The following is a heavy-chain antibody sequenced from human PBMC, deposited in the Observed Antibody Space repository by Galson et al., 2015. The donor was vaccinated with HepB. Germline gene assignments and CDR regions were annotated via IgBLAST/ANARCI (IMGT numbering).Heavy chain of an antibody. CDR2: ISYDGSVK. D-gene: IGHD3-16*02. Sequence: SLRLSCADSGLSFSSYGMHWVRQAPGKGLEWVAVISYDGSVKHYADSVQGRFIVSRDNSRKTLYLQMKSLRAEDTAVYYCAKDLAKYIWEDYRLHNTFDSWGQGTLVIVSS. CDR1: GLSFSSYG. CDR3: AKDLAKYIWEDYRLHNTFDS. V-gene: IGHV3-30*18. J-gene: IGHJ5*01.